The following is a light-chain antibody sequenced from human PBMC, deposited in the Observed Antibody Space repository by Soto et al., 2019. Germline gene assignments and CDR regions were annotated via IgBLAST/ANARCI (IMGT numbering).Light chain of an antibody. CDR1: QSISSN. Sequence: EIVMTQSPATLSVSPGERATLSCRASQSISSNLAWYQQKPGQGPSLLLYGASTRATGIPARFSGSGSGTDFTLNISSLQSEDFAVYYCHQYNNWPPGTFGQGTKLEI. CDR3: HQYNNWPPGT. V-gene: IGKV3-15*01. CDR2: GAS. J-gene: IGKJ2*02.